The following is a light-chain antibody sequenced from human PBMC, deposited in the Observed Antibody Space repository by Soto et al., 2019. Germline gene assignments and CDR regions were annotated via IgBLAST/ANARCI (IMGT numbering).Light chain of an antibody. CDR1: QSIGSW. CDR2: DAS. V-gene: IGKV1-5*01. CDR3: QQYNNWPRT. J-gene: IGKJ1*01. Sequence: DIQMTQSPSTLSASIGDRVTITCRASQSIGSWLAWYQQKPGKAPKLLIYDASSLQSGVPSRFSGSGSETEFTLTISSLQPEDFAVYYCQQYNNWPRTFGQGTKVDIK.